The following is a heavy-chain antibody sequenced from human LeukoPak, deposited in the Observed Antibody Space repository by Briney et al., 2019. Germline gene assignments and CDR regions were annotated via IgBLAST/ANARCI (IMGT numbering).Heavy chain of an antibody. Sequence: PSETLSLTCAVYGGSFRGYFWSCIRQPPGKGLEWIGELNPSGGTNYNASLKSRITISVDTSKNQFSLNLASVTAADTAVYYCARIAFGGYIVAQDYWGQGTLVIVSS. J-gene: IGHJ4*02. CDR3: ARIAFGGYIVAQDY. CDR2: LNPSGGT. D-gene: IGHD3-16*01. V-gene: IGHV4-34*01. CDR1: GGSFRGYF.